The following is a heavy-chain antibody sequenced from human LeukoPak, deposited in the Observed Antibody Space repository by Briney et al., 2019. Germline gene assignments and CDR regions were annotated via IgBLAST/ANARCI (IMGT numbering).Heavy chain of an antibody. D-gene: IGHD2-8*01. CDR1: GYTFTSYG. CDR2: ISAYNGNT. J-gene: IGHJ5*02. CDR3: ARDIAGSYCTNGVCPSWFDP. V-gene: IGHV1-18*01. Sequence: ASVKVSCKASGYTFTSYGISWVRQAPGQGLEWMGWISAYNGNTNYAQKLQGRVTMTTDTSTSTAYVELRSLRSDDTAVYYCARDIAGSYCTNGVCPSWFDPWGQGTLVTVSS.